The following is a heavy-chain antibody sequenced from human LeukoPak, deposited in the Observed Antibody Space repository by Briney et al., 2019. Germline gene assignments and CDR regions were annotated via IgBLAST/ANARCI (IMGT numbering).Heavy chain of an antibody. CDR3: TRSGYRRPYHFES. V-gene: IGHV3-53*01. CDR1: GFSVRTNF. J-gene: IGHJ4*02. D-gene: IGHD3-22*01. CDR2: IYTGGGT. Sequence: GGSLRLSCAVSGFSVRTNFMSWVRQAPGKGLEWVSVIYTGGGTDHADSVKGRFTISRDNSKNTLSLQMNSLRADDTAIYYCTRSGYRRPYHFESWGQGTLVIVSS.